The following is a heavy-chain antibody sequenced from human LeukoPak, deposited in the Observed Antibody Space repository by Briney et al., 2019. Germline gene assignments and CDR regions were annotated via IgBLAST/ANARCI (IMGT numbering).Heavy chain of an antibody. V-gene: IGHV3-48*04. D-gene: IGHD3-22*01. CDR2: ISSSGSTI. J-gene: IGHJ1*01. CDR1: GFTFSSYG. Sequence: GGTLRLSCAASGFTFSSYGMSWVRQAPGKGLEWVSHISSSGSTIYYADSVKGRFTISRDNAKNSLYLQMNSLRAEDTAVYYCARGGPTITMIVALNWEYFQHWGQGTLVTVSS. CDR3: ARGGPTITMIVALNWEYFQH.